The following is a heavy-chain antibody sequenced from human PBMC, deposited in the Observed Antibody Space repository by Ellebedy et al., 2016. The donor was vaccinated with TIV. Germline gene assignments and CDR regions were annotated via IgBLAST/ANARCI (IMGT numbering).Heavy chain of an antibody. CDR3: ARQGIRSTQWTFDI. CDR2: INYGGTT. V-gene: IGHV4-39*01. D-gene: IGHD2-8*01. J-gene: IGHJ3*02. Sequence: MPSETLSLTCTVSDGSISSSSDHLGWVWIRQRPGKGLEWIGTINYGGTTFRNPSLKSRLTLSVDSSKTQVSLSLDSVTAADTAVYHCARQGIRSTQWTFDIWGQGTMVTVSS. CDR1: DGSISSSSDHLG.